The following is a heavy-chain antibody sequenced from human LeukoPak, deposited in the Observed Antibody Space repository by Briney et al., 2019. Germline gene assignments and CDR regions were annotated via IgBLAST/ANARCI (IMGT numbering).Heavy chain of an antibody. V-gene: IGHV4-34*01. J-gene: IGHJ4*02. Sequence: PSETLSLTCAVYGGSFSGYYWSWIRQPPGKGLEWIGEINHSGSTNYNPSLKSRVTISVDTSKNQFSLKLSSVTAADTAVYYCARHGSGWYSDYWGQGTLVTVSS. D-gene: IGHD6-19*01. CDR3: ARHGSGWYSDY. CDR1: GGSFSGYY. CDR2: INHSGST.